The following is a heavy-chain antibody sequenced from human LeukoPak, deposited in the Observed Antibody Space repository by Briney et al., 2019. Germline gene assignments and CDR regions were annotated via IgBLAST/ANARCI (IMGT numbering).Heavy chain of an antibody. D-gene: IGHD3-10*01. CDR1: GFTFSSYE. Sequence: GGSLRLSCAASGFTFSSYEMNWVRQAPGKGLEWVSFISSSGSTIYYADSVKGRFTISRDNSKNTLYLQMNSLRAEDTAVYYCASGSMGYYGSGSSPLYYFDYWGQGTLVTVSS. V-gene: IGHV3-48*03. CDR3: ASGSMGYYGSGSSPLYYFDY. CDR2: ISSSGSTI. J-gene: IGHJ4*02.